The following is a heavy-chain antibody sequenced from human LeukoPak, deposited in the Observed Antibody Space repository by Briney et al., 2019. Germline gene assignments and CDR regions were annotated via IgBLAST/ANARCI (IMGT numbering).Heavy chain of an antibody. D-gene: IGHD6-6*01. Sequence: SETLSLTCTVSGGSISSYYWSWIRQPPGKGLEWIGEINHSGSTNYNPSLKSRVTISVGTSKNQFSLKLSSVTAADTAVYYCARGPIAARDRARKTDYYYGMDVWGQGTTVTVSS. V-gene: IGHV4-34*01. J-gene: IGHJ6*02. CDR1: GGSISSYY. CDR2: INHSGST. CDR3: ARGPIAARDRARKTDYYYGMDV.